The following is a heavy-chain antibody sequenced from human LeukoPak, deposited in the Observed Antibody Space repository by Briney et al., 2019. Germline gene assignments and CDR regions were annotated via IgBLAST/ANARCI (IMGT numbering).Heavy chain of an antibody. V-gene: IGHV3-48*04. Sequence: RGSLRLSCAASGFTFSSYSMNCVRQAPGEGLEWVSYISSASGRIYYADSVEGRFTISRDTTKNSLFLQKNSLRAEDTAVYYCARLPAYCSSTSCYYDYWGQGTLVTVSS. CDR2: ISSASGRI. CDR3: ARLPAYCSSTSCYYDY. CDR1: GFTFSSYS. J-gene: IGHJ4*02. D-gene: IGHD2-2*01.